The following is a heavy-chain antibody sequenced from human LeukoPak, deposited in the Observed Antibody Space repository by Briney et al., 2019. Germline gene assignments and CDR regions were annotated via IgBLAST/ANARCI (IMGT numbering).Heavy chain of an antibody. Sequence: ASVKVSCKASGYTFTGYYMHWVQQAPGQGLEWMGWINPNSGNTNYAQKLQGRVTMTTDTSTSTAYMGLRSLRSDDTAVYYCARAGSYLGKIDYWGQGTLVTVSS. CDR1: GYTFTGYY. J-gene: IGHJ4*02. CDR2: INPNSGNT. D-gene: IGHD3-16*01. CDR3: ARAGSYLGKIDY. V-gene: IGHV1-18*04.